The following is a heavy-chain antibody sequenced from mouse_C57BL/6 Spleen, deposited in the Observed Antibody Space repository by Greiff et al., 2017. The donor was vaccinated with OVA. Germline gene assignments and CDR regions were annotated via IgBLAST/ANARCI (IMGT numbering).Heavy chain of an antibody. V-gene: IGHV14-2*01. CDR1: GFNIKDYY. CDR3: AFSVERYYYAMDY. Sequence: LVESGAELVKPGASVKLSCTASGFNIKDYYMHWVKQRTEQGLEWIGRIDPEDGETKYAPKFQGKATITADTSSNTAYLQLSSLTSEDTAVYYCAFSVERYYYAMDYWGQGTSVTVSS. J-gene: IGHJ4*01. CDR2: IDPEDGET.